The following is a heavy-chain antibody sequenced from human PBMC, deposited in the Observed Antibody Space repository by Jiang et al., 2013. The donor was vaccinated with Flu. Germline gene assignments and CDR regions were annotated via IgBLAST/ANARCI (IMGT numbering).Heavy chain of an antibody. V-gene: IGHV4-59*01. D-gene: IGHD3-10*01. Sequence: LLKPSETLSLTCSVSGGSISSYYWSWIRQPPGKGLEWIGYIHYSGSTNYNPSLNSRVTISLDTSKNQFSLNLIFVTAADTAVYYCARVDNAGSRRWFDPWGQGTLVTVS. CDR2: IHYSGST. CDR1: GGSISSYY. CDR3: ARVDNAGSRRWFDP. J-gene: IGHJ5*02.